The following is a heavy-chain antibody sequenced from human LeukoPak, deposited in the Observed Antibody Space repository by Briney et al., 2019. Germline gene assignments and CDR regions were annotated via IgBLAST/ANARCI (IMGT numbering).Heavy chain of an antibody. J-gene: IGHJ4*02. CDR2: INPNSGGT. CDR3: ARAPRVYSGSHFDY. D-gene: IGHD1-26*01. Sequence: ASVKVSCKASGYTFTGYNLHWVRQAPGQGLEWMGWINPNSGGTNYAQKFQGRVTMTRDTSISTAYMDLSRLRSDDTAVYYCARAPRVYSGSHFDYWGQGTLVTVSS. CDR1: GYTFTGYN. V-gene: IGHV1-2*02.